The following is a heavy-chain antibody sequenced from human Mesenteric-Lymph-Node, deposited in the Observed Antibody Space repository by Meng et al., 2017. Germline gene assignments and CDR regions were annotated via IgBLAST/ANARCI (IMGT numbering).Heavy chain of an antibody. V-gene: IGHV3-48*03. CDR1: GFTFSSYE. CDR3: AKDPDSGSSQISGFDY. Sequence: GESLKISCAASGFTFSSYEMNWVRQAPGKGLEWLSYISNTGSITYHADSVKGRFSISRDNAKNSLYLQMNSLRAEDTALYYCAKDPDSGSSQISGFDYWGQGTLVTVSS. J-gene: IGHJ4*02. CDR2: ISNTGSIT. D-gene: IGHD1-26*01.